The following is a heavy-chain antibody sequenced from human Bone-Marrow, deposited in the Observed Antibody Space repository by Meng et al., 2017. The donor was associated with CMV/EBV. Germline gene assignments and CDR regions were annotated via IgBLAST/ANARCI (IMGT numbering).Heavy chain of an antibody. V-gene: IGHV3-23*03. J-gene: IGHJ1*01. Sequence: GGSLRLSCAASGFTFSDARMNWVRQAPGKGLEWVSVIYSGGSSTYYADSVKGRFTISRDNSKNTLYLQMNSLRAEDTAVYYCAKGLGGAARPFQHWGQGTLVTVSS. CDR2: IYSGGSST. D-gene: IGHD6-6*01. CDR3: AKGLGGAARPFQH. CDR1: GFTFSDAR.